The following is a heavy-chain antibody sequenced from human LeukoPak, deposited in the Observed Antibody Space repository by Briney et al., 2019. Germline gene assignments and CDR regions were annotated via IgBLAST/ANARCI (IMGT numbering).Heavy chain of an antibody. D-gene: IGHD2-2*01. CDR3: ARGALGYCSSTSCPNWFDP. V-gene: IGHV1-46*01. J-gene: IGHJ5*02. CDR2: INPSGGST. Sequence: GASVKVSCKASGYTFTSYYMHWVRQAPGQGLEWMGIINPSGGSTSYAQKFQGRVTMTRDTSTSTVYMELSSLRSEDTAVYYCARGALGYCSSTSCPNWFDPWGQGTLVTVSS. CDR1: GYTFTSYY.